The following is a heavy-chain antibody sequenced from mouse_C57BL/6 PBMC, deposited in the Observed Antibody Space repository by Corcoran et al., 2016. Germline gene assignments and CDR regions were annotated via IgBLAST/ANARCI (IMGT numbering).Heavy chain of an antibody. D-gene: IGHD1-1*01. CDR3: ARMGYYYDSSGDY. J-gene: IGHJ2*01. CDR1: GYTFTDYN. Sequence: EVQLQQSGPELVKPGASVKISCKASGYTFTDYNMHWVKQSHGKSLEWIGDINPNNGGTSYNQKFKGKATLTVDKSSSTAYMELRSLTSEDSAVAYCARMGYYYDSSGDYWGQGTTLTVSS. V-gene: IGHV1-26*01. CDR2: INPNNGGT.